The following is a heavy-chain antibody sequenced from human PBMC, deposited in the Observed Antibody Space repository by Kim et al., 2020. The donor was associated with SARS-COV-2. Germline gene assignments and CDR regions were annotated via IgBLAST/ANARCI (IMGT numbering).Heavy chain of an antibody. CDR2: IYYSGST. J-gene: IGHJ6*01. V-gene: IGHV4-39*01. Sequence: SETLSLTCTVSGGSISSSSYYWGWIRQPPGKGLEWIGSIYYSGSTYYNPSLKSRVTISVDTSKNQFSLKLSSVTAADTAVYYCARGLDYRAGMDVWGQGNTVTVSS. CDR1: GGSISSSSYY. D-gene: IGHD4-17*01. CDR3: ARGLDYRAGMDV.